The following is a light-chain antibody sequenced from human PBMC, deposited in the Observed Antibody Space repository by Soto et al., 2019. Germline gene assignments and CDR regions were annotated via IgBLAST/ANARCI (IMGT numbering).Light chain of an antibody. V-gene: IGKV3-20*01. Sequence: EIVLTQSPGTLSLSPGERATLSCRASQSLSSNYLAWYQQRPGQSPRLLVYGASSRATGIPDRFSGSGFGTDFALTISRLEPGDSAVYYCHQYDNAPFTFGPGTRVGIK. CDR2: GAS. J-gene: IGKJ3*01. CDR3: HQYDNAPFT. CDR1: QSLSSNY.